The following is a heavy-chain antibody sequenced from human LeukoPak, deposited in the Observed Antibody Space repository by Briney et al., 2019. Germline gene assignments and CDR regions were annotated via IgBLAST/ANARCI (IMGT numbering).Heavy chain of an antibody. CDR1: GGSISSGPYY. D-gene: IGHD3-22*01. Sequence: SESLSLTCTVSGGSISSGPYYWGWIRQPPGKGLEWIGNIYYGENTYYNPSLKSRVTISIDTSKNQFYLKLSSQTAADTAVYYCARRDDSSGYHKIFDYWGPGTLVTVSS. CDR2: IYYGENT. CDR3: ARRDDSSGYHKIFDY. V-gene: IGHV4-39*01. J-gene: IGHJ4*02.